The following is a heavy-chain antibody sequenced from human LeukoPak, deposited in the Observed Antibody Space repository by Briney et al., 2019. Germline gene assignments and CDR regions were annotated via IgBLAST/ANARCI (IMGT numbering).Heavy chain of an antibody. D-gene: IGHD6-13*01. CDR3: ASDASKAKQQPVGFFDY. CDR2: ISYDGSNK. Sequence: GGSLRLSCAASGFTFSSYAMHWVRQAPGKGLEWVAVISYDGSNKYYADSVKGRFTISRDNSKNTLYLQMDSLRAEDTAVYYCASDASKAKQQPVGFFDYWGQGTLVTVSS. V-gene: IGHV3-30-3*01. CDR1: GFTFSSYA. J-gene: IGHJ4*02.